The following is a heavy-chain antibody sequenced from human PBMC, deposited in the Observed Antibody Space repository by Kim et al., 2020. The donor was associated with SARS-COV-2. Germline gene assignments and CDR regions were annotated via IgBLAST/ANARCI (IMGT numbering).Heavy chain of an antibody. CDR3: ATDDSSGFYY. V-gene: IGHV1-24*01. Sequence: GETIYAQKFQGRVTMNEDPSSDTCYMELSSLRSEDTAVYYCATDDSSGFYYWGQGTLVTVSS. D-gene: IGHD3-22*01. CDR2: GET. J-gene: IGHJ4*02.